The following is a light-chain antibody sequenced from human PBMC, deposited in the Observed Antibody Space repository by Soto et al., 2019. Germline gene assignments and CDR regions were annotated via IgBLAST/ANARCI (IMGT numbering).Light chain of an antibody. J-gene: IGKJ5*01. Sequence: VLTQSPATLSLSPGERATLSCRASLNVNSYLAWYQQKPGQAPRLLIYDASNRAAGIPARFSGSGSGTDFTLTISSLEPEDFAVYYCQHYVSPPITFGQGTRLEIK. CDR2: DAS. CDR1: LNVNSY. V-gene: IGKV3-11*01. CDR3: QHYVSPPIT.